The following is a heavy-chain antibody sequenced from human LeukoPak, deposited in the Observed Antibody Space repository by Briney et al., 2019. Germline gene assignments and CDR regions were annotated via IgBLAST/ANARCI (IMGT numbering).Heavy chain of an antibody. J-gene: IGHJ6*02. D-gene: IGHD2-15*01. V-gene: IGHV3-53*01. CDR3: ARDVGYSGDYYGMDV. CDR2: IYSGGST. Sequence: PGGSLRLSCAASGFTVSSNYMSWVRQAPGKGLEWVSVIYSGGSTYYADSVKGRFTISRDNSKNTLYLQMNSLGAEDTAVYYCARDVGYSGDYYGMDVWGQGTTVTVSS. CDR1: GFTVSSNY.